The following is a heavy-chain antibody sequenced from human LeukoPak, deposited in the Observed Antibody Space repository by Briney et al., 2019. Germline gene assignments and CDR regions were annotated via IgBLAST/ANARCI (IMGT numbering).Heavy chain of an antibody. CDR2: ISAYNGNT. D-gene: IGHD4-17*01. CDR3: AREVVTTVTSYFDY. V-gene: IGHV1-18*01. Sequence: GASVKVSCKASGYTFTSYDINWVRQATGQGLEWMGWISAYNGNTRYAQKLQGRVTMTTDTSTSTAYMELRSLRSDDTAVYYCAREVVTTVTSYFDYWGQGTLVTVSS. CDR1: GYTFTSYD. J-gene: IGHJ4*02.